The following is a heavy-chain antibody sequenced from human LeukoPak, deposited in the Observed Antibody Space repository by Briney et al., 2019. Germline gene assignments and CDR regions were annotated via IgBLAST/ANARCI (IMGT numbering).Heavy chain of an antibody. CDR1: GGSISSYY. Sequence: SETLSLTCTVSGGSISSYYWSWIRQPPGKGLEWIGNIYYSGSTNYNPSLKSRVTISVDTSKNQFSLKLSSVTAADTAVYYCAREERGFYYYYYMDVWGKGTTITVSS. CDR3: AREERGFYYYYYMDV. J-gene: IGHJ6*03. D-gene: IGHD5-12*01. V-gene: IGHV4-59*12. CDR2: IYYSGST.